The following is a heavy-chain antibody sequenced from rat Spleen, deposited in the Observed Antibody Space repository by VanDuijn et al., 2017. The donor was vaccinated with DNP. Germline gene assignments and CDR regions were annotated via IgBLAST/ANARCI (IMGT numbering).Heavy chain of an antibody. CDR3: ARRGYYGYDTFDY. CDR1: GFTFSAYY. J-gene: IGHJ2*01. CDR2: ISPSGGNT. Sequence: EVQLVESGGGLVQPGRSLKLSCAASGFTFSAYYMAWVRQAPAKGLEWVASISPSGGNTYSRDSVKGRFTISRDNAESTLYLQMNSLRSEDTATYYCARRGYYGYDTFDYWGQGVMVTVSS. V-gene: IGHV5-25*01. D-gene: IGHD1-7*01.